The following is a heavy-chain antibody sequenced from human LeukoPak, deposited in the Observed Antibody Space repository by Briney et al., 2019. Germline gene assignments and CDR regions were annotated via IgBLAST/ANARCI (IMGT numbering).Heavy chain of an antibody. CDR1: GFTFSSDG. V-gene: IGHV3-33*01. Sequence: GGSLRLSCAASGFTFSSDGMHWVRQAPGKGLERVAVIWYDGSNKYYADSVNGRFTISRDNSKNTLYLQMNSLSAEDAAVYYCARVVSFMFGMDVWGQGTTVTVSS. CDR2: IWYDGSNK. D-gene: IGHD3-10*02. CDR3: ARVVSFMFGMDV. J-gene: IGHJ6*02.